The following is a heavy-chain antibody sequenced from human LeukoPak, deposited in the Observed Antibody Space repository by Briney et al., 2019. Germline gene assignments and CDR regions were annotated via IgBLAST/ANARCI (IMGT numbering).Heavy chain of an antibody. CDR3: AFSYGSGSYCRF. V-gene: IGHV3-23*01. D-gene: IGHD3-10*01. Sequence: PGGSLRLSCAASGFTFSSYAMSWVRQAPGKGLEWVSAISGSGGSTYYADSVKGRFTISRDNSKNTLYLQVNSLRAEDTAVYYCAFSYGSGSYCRFWGQGTLVTVSS. CDR1: GFTFSSYA. CDR2: ISGSGGST. J-gene: IGHJ4*02.